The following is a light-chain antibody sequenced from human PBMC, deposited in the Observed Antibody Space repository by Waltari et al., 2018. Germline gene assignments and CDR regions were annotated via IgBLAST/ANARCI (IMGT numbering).Light chain of an antibody. CDR3: AVWDDNLSGVV. Sequence: QSVLAQPPSVSGPPGQRVTIFCSGGSSNIGVNVVNWYQHLPGTSPRLLIFTNEQRPSGVPDRFSDSKSGTSASLAISGLQSEDEGHYYCAVWDDNLSGVVFGAGTQVTVL. CDR1: SSNIGVNV. J-gene: IGLJ1*01. V-gene: IGLV1-44*01. CDR2: TNE.